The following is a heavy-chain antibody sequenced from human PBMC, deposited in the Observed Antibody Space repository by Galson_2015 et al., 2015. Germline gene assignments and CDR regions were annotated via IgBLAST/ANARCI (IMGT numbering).Heavy chain of an antibody. J-gene: IGHJ4*02. CDR3: AREISAAGTLAFVY. D-gene: IGHD6-13*01. CDR2: ISSSSSTI. Sequence: SLRLSCAASGFSFSSYSMNWVRQAPGKGLEWVSYISSSSSTIRYADSVRGRFTISRDNAKNSQYLQMNSLRVEDTAVHYCAREISAAGTLAFVYWGQGSLVTVSS. V-gene: IGHV3-48*01. CDR1: GFSFSSYS.